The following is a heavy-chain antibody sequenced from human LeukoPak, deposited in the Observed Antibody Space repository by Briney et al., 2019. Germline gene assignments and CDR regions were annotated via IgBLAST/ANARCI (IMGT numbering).Heavy chain of an antibody. V-gene: IGHV4-59*01. CDR3: ARDVAAAGTGYFDY. J-gene: IGHJ4*02. CDR1: GGSISSYY. Sequence: SETLSLTCTVSGGSISSYYWSWIRQPPGKGLEWIGYIYYSGSTNYNPSLKSRVTISVDTSKNQSSLKLSSVTAADTAVYYCARDVAAAGTGYFDYWGQGTLVTVSS. D-gene: IGHD6-13*01. CDR2: IYYSGST.